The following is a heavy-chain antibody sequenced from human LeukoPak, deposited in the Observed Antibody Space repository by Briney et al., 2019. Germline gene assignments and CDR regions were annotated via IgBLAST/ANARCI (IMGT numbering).Heavy chain of an antibody. CDR3: ARTYSSSSYNWFDP. J-gene: IGHJ5*02. CDR2: IIPIFGTA. CDR1: GGTFSSYA. Sequence: SVTVSCKASGGTFSSYAISWVRQAPGQGLEWMGGIIPIFGTANYAQKFQGRVTITTDESTSTAYMELSSLRSEDTAVYYCARTYSSSSYNWFDPWGQGTLVTVSS. D-gene: IGHD6-6*01. V-gene: IGHV1-69*05.